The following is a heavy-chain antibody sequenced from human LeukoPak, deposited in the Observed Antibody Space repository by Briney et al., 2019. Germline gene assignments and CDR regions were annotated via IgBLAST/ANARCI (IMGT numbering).Heavy chain of an antibody. Sequence: GGSLRLSCAASGFSVSSNYMSWVRQAPGKGLEWVSVIYSGGSTYYADSVKGRFTISRDNSKNTLYLQMKSLRAEDTAVYSCARDRGSSWYFDYWGQGTLVTVSS. CDR1: GFSVSSNY. D-gene: IGHD6-13*01. CDR3: ARDRGSSWYFDY. V-gene: IGHV3-53*01. J-gene: IGHJ4*02. CDR2: IYSGGST.